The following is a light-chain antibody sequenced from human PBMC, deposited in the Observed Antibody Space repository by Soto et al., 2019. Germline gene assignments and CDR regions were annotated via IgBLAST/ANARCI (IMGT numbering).Light chain of an antibody. CDR2: ATS. V-gene: IGKV3-20*01. CDR3: QQYSSSWT. J-gene: IGKJ1*01. CDR1: QSMSSNF. Sequence: EIVLTQSPGTLSLSPGQRATLSCRASQSMSSNFLAWYQQQPGQAPRLLIYATSSRATGIPGRFSGSGSGTDFTLTISRLEPEDFAVYYCQQYSSSWTFGQGAKVDI.